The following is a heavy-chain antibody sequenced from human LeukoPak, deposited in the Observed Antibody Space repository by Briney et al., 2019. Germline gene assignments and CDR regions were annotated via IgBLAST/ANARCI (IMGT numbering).Heavy chain of an antibody. CDR3: ARLLGRRRWELRPDY. V-gene: IGHV4-61*05. J-gene: IGHJ4*02. CDR2: IYYSGST. CDR1: GGSISSSSYY. D-gene: IGHD1-26*01. Sequence: KPSETLSLTCTVSGGSISSSSYYWGWIRQPPGKGLEWIGYIYYSGSTNYNPSLKSRVTISVDTSKNQFSLKLSSVTAADTAVYYCARLLGRRRWELRPDYWGQGTLVTVSS.